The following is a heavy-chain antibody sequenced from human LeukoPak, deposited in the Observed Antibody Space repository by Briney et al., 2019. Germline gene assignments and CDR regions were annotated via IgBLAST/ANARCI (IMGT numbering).Heavy chain of an antibody. Sequence: PSETLSLTCTVSGGSISSGGYYWSWIRQPPGKGLEWIGYIYHSGSTYYNPSLKSRVTISVDRSKNQFSLKLSSVTAADTAVYYCARRADDTTFDYWGQGTRVTVSS. J-gene: IGHJ4*02. CDR3: ARRADDTTFDY. CDR1: GGSISSGGYY. CDR2: IYHSGST. D-gene: IGHD4-17*01. V-gene: IGHV4-30-2*01.